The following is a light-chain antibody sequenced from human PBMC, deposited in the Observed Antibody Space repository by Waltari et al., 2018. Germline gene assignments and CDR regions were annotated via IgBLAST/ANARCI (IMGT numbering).Light chain of an antibody. J-gene: IGKJ1*01. V-gene: IGKV3-20*01. CDR3: QQFDSSPGT. CDR1: QSLSSIY. CDR2: GTS. Sequence: EIVLTQSPGTLSLSPGERATLSYRASQSLSSIYLAWYQQKPGQAPRLLIYGTSSRATGIPDRFSGSGSGTDFTLTISRLEAEDFAVYYCQQFDSSPGTFGQGTKVEIK.